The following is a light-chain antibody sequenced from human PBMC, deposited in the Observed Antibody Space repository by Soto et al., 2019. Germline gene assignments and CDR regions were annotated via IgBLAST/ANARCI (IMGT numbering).Light chain of an antibody. CDR3: QQYNS. CDR2: KAS. CDR1: QGIASW. V-gene: IGKV1-5*03. Sequence: DIQMTQSPSTLSASVGDRVTITCRASQGIASWLAWYQRKPGKAPKLLIYKASSLESGVPSRFSGSGSGTEFTLTISSLQPDDFATYYCQQYNSFGQGTKVDIK. J-gene: IGKJ1*01.